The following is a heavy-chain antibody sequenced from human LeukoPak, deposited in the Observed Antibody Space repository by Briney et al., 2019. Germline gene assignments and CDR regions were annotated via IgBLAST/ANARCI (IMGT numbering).Heavy chain of an antibody. V-gene: IGHV3-21*01. CDR3: AKVRGTIFGVVDY. Sequence: GGSLRLSCAASGFTFSSYSMNWVRQAPGKGLEWVSSISSSSSYIYYADSVKGRFTISRDNAKNSLYLQMNSLRAEDTAVYYCAKVRGTIFGVVDYWGQGTLVTVSS. J-gene: IGHJ4*02. CDR2: ISSSSSYI. CDR1: GFTFSSYS. D-gene: IGHD3-3*01.